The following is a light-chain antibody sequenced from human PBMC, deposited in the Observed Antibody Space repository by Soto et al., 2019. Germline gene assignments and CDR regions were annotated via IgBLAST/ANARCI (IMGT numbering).Light chain of an antibody. CDR1: SSDVGSYNY. CDR2: EVS. CDR3: ISYTSSSTL. V-gene: IGLV2-14*01. J-gene: IGLJ1*01. Sequence: QSALTQPASVSGSPGQSITISCTGTSSDVGSYNYVSWYQQHPGKAPKLMIYEVSDRPSGISSRFSGSKSGNTASLTIAGLQTEDEADYYCISYTSSSTLFGTGTKVTVL.